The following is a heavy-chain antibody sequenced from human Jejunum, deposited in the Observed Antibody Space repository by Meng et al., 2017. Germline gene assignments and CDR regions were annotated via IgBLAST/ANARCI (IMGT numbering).Heavy chain of an antibody. Sequence: GESLKISCAAPGFPFSEHSMNWVRQAPGKGLEWVSSISIGSTYIYYADSVKGRFTVSRDNAKKLLYLQMNSLRVEDTAVYYCARVSGSYDSGGYHNQENYNGMEVWGQGTTVTVSS. J-gene: IGHJ6*02. CDR2: ISIGSTYI. CDR3: ARVSGSYDSGGYHNQENYNGMEV. D-gene: IGHD3-22*01. CDR1: GFPFSEHS. V-gene: IGHV3-21*01.